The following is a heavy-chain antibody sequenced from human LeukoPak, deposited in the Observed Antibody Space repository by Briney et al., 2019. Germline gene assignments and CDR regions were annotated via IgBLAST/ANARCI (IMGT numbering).Heavy chain of an antibody. V-gene: IGHV3-30*18. CDR2: ISKNGNSQ. CDR1: GFTFSSYG. Sequence: GGSLRLSCAVSGFTFSSYGMHWVRQAPGKGLEWVAGISKNGNSQSHADSVKGRFTISRDNSKNTLFPQMNSLRDEDTAVYYCAKEIHAFGGFDHWGQGTLVTVSS. CDR3: AKEIHAFGGFDH. J-gene: IGHJ4*02. D-gene: IGHD3-10*01.